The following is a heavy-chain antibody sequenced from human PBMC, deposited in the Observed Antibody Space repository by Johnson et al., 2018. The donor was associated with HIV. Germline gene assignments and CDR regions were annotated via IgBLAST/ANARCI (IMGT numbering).Heavy chain of an antibody. CDR2: IYSDGTT. D-gene: IGHD3-3*02. J-gene: IGHJ3*01. V-gene: IGHV3-66*03. CDR3: ARGGGRGIFVHRDAFDV. CDR1: GFTVISNY. Sequence: VQLVESGGGLIQPGKSLRLSCAASGFTVISNYMTWVRQIPGKGLEWVSVIYSDGTTYYADSVKGRFTISRDTSKNTLYLEMNSLRPDDTAIFYCARGGGRGIFVHRDAFDVWGQGTLVTVSS.